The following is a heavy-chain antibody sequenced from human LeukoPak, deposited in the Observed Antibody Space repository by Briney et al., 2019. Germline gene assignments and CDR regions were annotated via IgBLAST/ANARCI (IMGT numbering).Heavy chain of an antibody. Sequence: GGSLRLSCAASGFTFSSYSMNWVRQAPGKGLEWVSSISSSSSYIYYADSVKGRFTISRDNAKNSLYLQMNSLRAEDTAVYYCARDRFWSGHDAFDIWGQGTMVTVSS. CDR3: ARDRFWSGHDAFDI. CDR2: ISSSSSYI. J-gene: IGHJ3*02. D-gene: IGHD3-3*01. CDR1: GFTFSSYS. V-gene: IGHV3-21*01.